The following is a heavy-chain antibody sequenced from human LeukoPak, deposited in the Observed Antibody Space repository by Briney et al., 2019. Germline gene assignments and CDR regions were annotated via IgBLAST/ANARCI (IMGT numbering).Heavy chain of an antibody. CDR2: IYYSGST. CDR1: GGSISSSRYY. V-gene: IGHV4-39*01. Sequence: SETLSLTCTVSGGSISSSRYYWGWIRQPPGKGLEWIGSIYYSGSTYYNPSLKSRVTISVDTSKNQFSLKLSSVTAADTAVHYCARCLPDAFDIWGQGTMVTVSS. J-gene: IGHJ3*02. CDR3: ARCLPDAFDI.